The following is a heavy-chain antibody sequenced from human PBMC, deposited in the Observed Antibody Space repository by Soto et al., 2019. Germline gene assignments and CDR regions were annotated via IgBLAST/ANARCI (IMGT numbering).Heavy chain of an antibody. J-gene: IGHJ4*02. CDR3: AGAPSWYIFDY. CDR1: GYTFTTYA. Sequence: QVQLVQSGAEVKKPGASVKVSCKASGYTFTTYATHWVRQAPGQRLEWMGWINAANGNTKYSQKLQGRVTITSDTSASTAYIELSSLRSEDTAVSYCAGAPSWYIFDYWGQGTLVTVSS. D-gene: IGHD6-13*01. V-gene: IGHV1-3*01. CDR2: INAANGNT.